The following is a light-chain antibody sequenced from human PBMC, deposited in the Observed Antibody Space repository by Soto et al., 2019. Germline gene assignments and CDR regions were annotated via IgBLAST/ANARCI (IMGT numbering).Light chain of an antibody. V-gene: IGLV2-14*01. Sequence: QSVLTQPASVSGSPGQSITISCTGTSSDVGGYNHVSWYQQHPGKAPKLLIYEVSYRPSGVSNHFSASKSGNTASLTVSGLQAEDEADYYCSSYTSSNTLVFGGGTQLTVL. CDR2: EVS. CDR1: SSDVGGYNH. CDR3: SSYTSSNTLV. J-gene: IGLJ2*01.